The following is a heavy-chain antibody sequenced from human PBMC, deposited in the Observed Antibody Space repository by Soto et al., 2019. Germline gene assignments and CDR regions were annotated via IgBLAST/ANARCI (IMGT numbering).Heavy chain of an antibody. V-gene: IGHV3-11*06. CDR1: GFTFSDYY. CDR2: ISSSSDYT. D-gene: IGHD1-7*01. Sequence: QVQVVESGGGLVKPGGSLRLSCAASGFTFSDYYMNWIRQAPGKGLEWVSYISSSSDYTKYADSVNVRFTISRDNAKSSLYLQTNSLRAEDTAVYYFARGGVRGTPSRGQVYNWGQGTLVSVSP. J-gene: IGHJ4*02. CDR3: ARGGVRGTPSRGQVYN.